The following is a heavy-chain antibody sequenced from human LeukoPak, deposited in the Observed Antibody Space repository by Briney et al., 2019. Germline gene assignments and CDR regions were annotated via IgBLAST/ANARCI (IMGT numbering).Heavy chain of an antibody. Sequence: PGGSLRLSCAASGFIFSNYAMSWVRQAPGKGLEWVSGINNSGDRRFYADSVKGRFTISRDNSKNTLYLQMNSLRAEDTAVYHCARGWYNFDCWGQGTRVTVSS. CDR2: INNSGDRR. CDR3: ARGWYNFDC. J-gene: IGHJ4*02. V-gene: IGHV3-23*01. CDR1: GFIFSNYA. D-gene: IGHD6-19*01.